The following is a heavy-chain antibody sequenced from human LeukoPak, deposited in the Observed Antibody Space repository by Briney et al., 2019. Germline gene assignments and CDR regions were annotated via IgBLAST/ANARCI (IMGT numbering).Heavy chain of an antibody. Sequence: ASVKVSCKASGGTFSSYGITWVRQAPGQGLEWMGGIIPIFGTANYAQKIQGRVTITADESTSTAYMELSSLRSEDTAVYYCARDGDSSAWFYWGQGTLVTVSS. V-gene: IGHV1-69*01. CDR3: ARDGDSSAWFY. CDR2: IIPIFGTA. J-gene: IGHJ4*02. D-gene: IGHD6-19*01. CDR1: GGTFSSYG.